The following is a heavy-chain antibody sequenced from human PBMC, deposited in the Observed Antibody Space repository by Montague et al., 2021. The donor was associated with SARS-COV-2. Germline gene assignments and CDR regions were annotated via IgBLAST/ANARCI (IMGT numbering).Heavy chain of an antibody. D-gene: IGHD3-9*01. CDR1: GGSISSSSYY. V-gene: IGHV4-39*01. J-gene: IGHJ6*02. CDR2: IYYSGST. CDR3: ARHDDILTTYYYYYGMDV. Sequence: SETLSLTCTVSGGSISSSSYYWGWIRQPPGKGLEWIGSIYYSGSTYYNPSLKSRVTISVDTSKNQFSLKLGSVTAADTAVYYCARHDDILTTYYYYYGMDVWGQGTTVTVSS.